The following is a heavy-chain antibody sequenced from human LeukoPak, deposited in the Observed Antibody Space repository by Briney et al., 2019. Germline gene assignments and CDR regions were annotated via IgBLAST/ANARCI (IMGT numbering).Heavy chain of an antibody. CDR3: ARALIRITIFGVVTDYGMDV. D-gene: IGHD3-3*01. CDR2: ISSDSSYI. J-gene: IGHJ6*02. CDR1: GFTFSSYI. V-gene: IGHV3-21*01. Sequence: GGSLRLSCAASGFTFSSYIMNWVRQAPGKGLEWVSSISSDSSYIYYADSVKGRFTISRDNAKNSLYLQMNSLRAEDTAVYYCARALIRITIFGVVTDYGMDVWGQGTTVTVSS.